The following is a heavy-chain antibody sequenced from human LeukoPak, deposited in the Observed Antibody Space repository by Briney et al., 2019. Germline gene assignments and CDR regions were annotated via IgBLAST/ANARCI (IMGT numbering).Heavy chain of an antibody. D-gene: IGHD1-26*01. J-gene: IGHJ4*02. V-gene: IGHV3-48*03. Sequence: GGSLRLSCVVSGFTFSNYEMNWVRQAPGKGLEWVSFISSSGSHKFYADSVKGRFTISRDNAKNSLYLQMNSLRAEDTAVYYCAREAREGHFDYWGQGTLVTVSS. CDR1: GFTFSNYE. CDR2: ISSSGSHK. CDR3: AREAREGHFDY.